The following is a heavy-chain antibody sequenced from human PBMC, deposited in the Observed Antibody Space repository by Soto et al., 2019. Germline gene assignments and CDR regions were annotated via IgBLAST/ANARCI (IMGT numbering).Heavy chain of an antibody. CDR3: ARDRGSLVGATTGLDY. D-gene: IGHD1-26*01. V-gene: IGHV3-30-3*01. CDR2: ISYDGSNK. J-gene: IGHJ4*02. CDR1: GFTFSSYA. Sequence: QVQLVESGGGVVQPGRSLRLSCAASGFTFSSYAMHWVRQAPGKGLEWVAIISYDGSNKYYADSVKGRFTFSRDNSKNTLYLQMNGLRAEDTAVYYCARDRGSLVGATTGLDYWGQGTLVTVSS.